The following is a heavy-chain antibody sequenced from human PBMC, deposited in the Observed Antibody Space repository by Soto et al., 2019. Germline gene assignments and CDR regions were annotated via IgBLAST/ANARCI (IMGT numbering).Heavy chain of an antibody. D-gene: IGHD3-22*01. V-gene: IGHV3-30-3*01. CDR3: ARVRVYYYDSSGYYNFDF. J-gene: IGHJ4*02. CDR2: VSYDGTKQ. Sequence: QVQLVESGGGVVQPGRSLRVSCAASGFTFSHYAMHWVRQAPGKGLEWVAVVSYDGTKQFYADSVKGRFTISRDSSKSTLYLQMNNLRDGDTAVYYCARVRVYYYDSSGYYNFDFWGQGTLVTVSS. CDR1: GFTFSHYA.